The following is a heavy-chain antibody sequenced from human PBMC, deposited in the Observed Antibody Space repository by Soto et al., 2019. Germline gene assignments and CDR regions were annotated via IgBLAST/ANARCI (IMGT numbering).Heavy chain of an antibody. CDR3: AREGRTLRYLECPAAFDS. Sequence: QVQLVQSGTEVRTPGSSVKVSCKASGDSLENLAISWVRQAPGQGFEWMGGVIPVLGTTDYAQNLQDRLTITADESTTTVFMELSSLKSEDTAVYFCAREGRTLRYLECPAAFDSWGQGTLVTVS. CDR1: GDSLENLA. CDR2: VIPVLGTT. V-gene: IGHV1-69*01. J-gene: IGHJ5*01. D-gene: IGHD3-3*01.